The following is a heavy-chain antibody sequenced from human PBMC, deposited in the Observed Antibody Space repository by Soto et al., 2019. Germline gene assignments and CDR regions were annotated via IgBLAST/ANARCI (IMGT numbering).Heavy chain of an antibody. D-gene: IGHD3-3*01. CDR2: ISAYNGNT. V-gene: IGHV1-18*01. J-gene: IGHJ6*03. Sequence: ASVKVSCKASGYTFTSYGISWVRQAPGQGLEWMGWISAYNGNTNYAQKLQGRVTMTTDTSTSTAYMVLRSLRYDDTAVYYCASMEITIFGVASYYMDVWGKGTTVTVSS. CDR3: ASMEITIFGVASYYMDV. CDR1: GYTFTSYG.